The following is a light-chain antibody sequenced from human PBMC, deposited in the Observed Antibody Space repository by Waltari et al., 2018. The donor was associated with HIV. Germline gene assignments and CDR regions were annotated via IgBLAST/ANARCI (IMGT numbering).Light chain of an antibody. Sequence: QSALTQPASVAGSPGQSITISCPGTSSDVGGYNYVAWFQQPPGKAPQLMIYEVSNRPSGVSNRFSGSKSGNTASLTISGLQAEDEADYYCSSYTSSSTLVFGTGTKVTVL. V-gene: IGLV2-14*01. CDR2: EVS. J-gene: IGLJ1*01. CDR3: SSYTSSSTLV. CDR1: SSDVGGYNY.